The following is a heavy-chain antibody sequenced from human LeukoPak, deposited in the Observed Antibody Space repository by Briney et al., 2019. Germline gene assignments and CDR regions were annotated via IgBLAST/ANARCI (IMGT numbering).Heavy chain of an antibody. Sequence: GGSLRLSCAASGNYWMHWVRQAPGKGLVWVSHINSDGSWTSYADSVKGRFTISKDNAKNTVYLQMNSLKAEDTAVYYCVSFYETYWGRGTLVTVSS. V-gene: IGHV3-74*01. J-gene: IGHJ4*02. CDR3: VSFYETY. CDR1: GNYW. CDR2: INSDGSWT. D-gene: IGHD2/OR15-2a*01.